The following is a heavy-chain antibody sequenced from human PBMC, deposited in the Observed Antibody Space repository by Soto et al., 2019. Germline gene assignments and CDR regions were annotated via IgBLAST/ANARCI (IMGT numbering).Heavy chain of an antibody. Sequence: GASVKVSCKASGGTFSSYAISWVRQAPGQGLEWMGGIIPIFGTANYAQKFQGRVTITADKSTSTAYMELSSLRSEDTAVYYCASSRGGSGWYNYWGQGTRVTVSS. V-gene: IGHV1-69*06. CDR1: GGTFSSYA. CDR2: IIPIFGTA. D-gene: IGHD6-19*01. CDR3: ASSRGGSGWYNY. J-gene: IGHJ4*02.